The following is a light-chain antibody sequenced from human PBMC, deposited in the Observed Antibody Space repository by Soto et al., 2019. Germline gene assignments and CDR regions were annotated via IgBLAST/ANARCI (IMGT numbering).Light chain of an antibody. V-gene: IGKV2-30*01. CDR1: QSLVYSDGNTY. Sequence: DVVMTQSPLSLPVTLGQPASISCRSSQSLVYSDGNTYLNWFQQRPGQSPRRLIYEVAKRDSGVTARFSCSGSGTDFSLHISRVEAEDVGVYYCMQGTRWPRTFGQGTKVEIK. CDR2: EVA. CDR3: MQGTRWPRT. J-gene: IGKJ1*01.